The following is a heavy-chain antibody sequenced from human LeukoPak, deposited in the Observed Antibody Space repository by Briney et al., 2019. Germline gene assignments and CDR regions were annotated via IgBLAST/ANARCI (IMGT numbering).Heavy chain of an antibody. V-gene: IGHV4-4*07. J-gene: IGHJ3*02. D-gene: IGHD3-22*01. Sequence: PSETLSLTCTVSGGSISSYCWSWIRQPAGKGLEWIGRIYTSGSTNYNPSLKSRVTMSVDTSKNQFSLKLSSVTAADTAVYYCAGDVYYYDSSGYYYSEDAFDIWGQGTMVTVSS. CDR1: GGSISSYC. CDR2: IYTSGST. CDR3: AGDVYYYDSSGYYYSEDAFDI.